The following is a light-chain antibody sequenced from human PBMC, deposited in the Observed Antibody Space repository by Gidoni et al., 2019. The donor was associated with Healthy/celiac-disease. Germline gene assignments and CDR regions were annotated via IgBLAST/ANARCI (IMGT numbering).Light chain of an antibody. CDR2: WAS. CDR3: QKYYSTLT. J-gene: IGKJ4*01. CDR1: QSVLYSSNNKNY. V-gene: IGKV4-1*01. Sequence: DIVITQSPVFLAVSPAEWATPNCKSSQSVLYSSNNKNYLSWYQQKPGQPPKLLISWASTRESGVPDRFSGSGSGTDFTLTISSLQAEDVAVYYCQKYYSTLTFGGGTKVEIK.